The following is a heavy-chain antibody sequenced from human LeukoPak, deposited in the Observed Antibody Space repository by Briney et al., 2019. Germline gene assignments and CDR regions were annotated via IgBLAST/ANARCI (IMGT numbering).Heavy chain of an antibody. CDR2: IYYSGST. J-gene: IGHJ5*02. CDR1: GGSISSSSYY. V-gene: IGHV4-39*07. Sequence: SETLSLTCTVSGGSISSSSYYWGWIRQPPGKGLEWIGSIYYSGSTYYNPSLKSRVTISVDKSKNQFSLKLSSVTAADTAVYYCAREAGITMVRGVNYNWFDPWGQGTLVTVSS. CDR3: AREAGITMVRGVNYNWFDP. D-gene: IGHD3-10*01.